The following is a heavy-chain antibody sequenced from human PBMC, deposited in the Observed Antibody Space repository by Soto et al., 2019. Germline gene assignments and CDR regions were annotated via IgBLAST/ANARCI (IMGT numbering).Heavy chain of an antibody. Sequence: QVQLQQWGAGLLKASETLYLTCAVHGGFVSSGSYYWSWIQQPPGKGLEWSGEISHSGGTHFNPSLKSRVTISVDTSKNQSSLWMSSATAAEPALYHCARVERGTATTVVDAFDIWGPGTMVTVSS. V-gene: IGHV4-34*01. J-gene: IGHJ3*02. D-gene: IGHD2-21*02. CDR3: ARVERGTATTVVDAFDI. CDR2: ISHSGGT. CDR1: GGFVSSGSYY.